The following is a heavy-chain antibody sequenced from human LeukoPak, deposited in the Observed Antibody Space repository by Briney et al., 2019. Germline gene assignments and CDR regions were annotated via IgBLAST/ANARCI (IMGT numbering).Heavy chain of an antibody. CDR1: GGSISSYY. J-gene: IGHJ4*02. Sequence: SETLSLTCTVSGGSISSYYWSWIRQPPGKGLEWIGYIYYSGSTNYNPSLKSRVTISVDTSKNQSSLKLSSVTAADTAVYYCARVKANRSGWYYFDYWGQGTLVTVSS. V-gene: IGHV4-59*01. D-gene: IGHD6-19*01. CDR2: IYYSGST. CDR3: ARVKANRSGWYYFDY.